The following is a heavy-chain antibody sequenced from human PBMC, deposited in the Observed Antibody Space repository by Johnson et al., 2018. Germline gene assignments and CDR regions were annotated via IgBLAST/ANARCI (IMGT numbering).Heavy chain of an antibody. D-gene: IGHD4-11*01. CDR1: GSTFTSYW. V-gene: IGHV5-51*01. CDR2: ICTGASDT. Sequence: VRLVQWGAEVTKPGESLKISCKGSGSTFTSYWIGWVRQMPGKGLEWRRTICTGASDTSNRPPCRAQAPIPAAKANSTAYLQWTSLKASDTAMYYCARPRSNHVPYYGMDVWGQGTTVTVSS. J-gene: IGHJ6*02. CDR3: ARPRSNHVPYYGMDV.